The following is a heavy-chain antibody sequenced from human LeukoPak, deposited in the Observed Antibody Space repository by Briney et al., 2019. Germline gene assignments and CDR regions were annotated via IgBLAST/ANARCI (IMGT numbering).Heavy chain of an antibody. CDR1: GFTFSSYG. D-gene: IGHD5-12*01. CDR2: ISYDGSNK. CDR3: AKDLKQWLRSPSDY. V-gene: IGHV3-30*18. J-gene: IGHJ4*02. Sequence: GRSLRLSCAASGFTFSSYGMHWVRQAPGKGLEWVAVISYDGSNKYYADSVEGRFTISRDNSKNTLYLQMNSLRAEGTAVYYCAKDLKQWLRSPSDYWGQGTLVTVSS.